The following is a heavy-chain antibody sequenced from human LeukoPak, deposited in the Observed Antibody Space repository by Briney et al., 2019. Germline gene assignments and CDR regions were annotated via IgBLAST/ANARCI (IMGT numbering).Heavy chain of an antibody. CDR2: ISAYNGNT. D-gene: IGHD3-3*01. V-gene: IGHV1-18*01. J-gene: IGHJ5*02. CDR1: GYTFTSYD. Sequence: ASVKVSCKASGYTFTSYDINWVRQATGQGLEWMGWISAYNGNTNYAQKLQGRVTMTTDTSTSTAYMELRSLRSDDTAVYYCARKGDFWSGSHPFDPWGQGTLVTVSS. CDR3: ARKGDFWSGSHPFDP.